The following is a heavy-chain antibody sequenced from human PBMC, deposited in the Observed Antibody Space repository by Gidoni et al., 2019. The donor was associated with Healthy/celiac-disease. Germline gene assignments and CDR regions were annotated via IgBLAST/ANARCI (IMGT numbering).Heavy chain of an antibody. J-gene: IGHJ3*02. Sequence: TLRKGLEWIGEINHSGSTNYNPSLKSRVTISVDTSKNQFSLKLSSVTAADTAVYYCARGQGEQWLANDAFDIWGQGTMVTVSS. V-gene: IGHV4-34*01. CDR3: ARGQGEQWLANDAFDI. D-gene: IGHD6-19*01. CDR2: INHSGST.